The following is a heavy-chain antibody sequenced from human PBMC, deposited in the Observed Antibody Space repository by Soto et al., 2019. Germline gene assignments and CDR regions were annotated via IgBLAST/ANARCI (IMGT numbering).Heavy chain of an antibody. CDR1: GYTFTSYD. J-gene: IGHJ6*02. D-gene: IGHD1-26*01. Sequence: QVQLVQSGAEVRKPGASVKVSCKASGYTFTSYDINWVRQAPGQGLEWMGWMSGYNGNTSYAQKFQGRVTMTTNTSTNTVYMDVQRVRTDDTAVYYCVREWARPYYYYGLDVLRQGTTVSDSS. CDR3: VREWARPYYYYGLDV. CDR2: MSGYNGNT. V-gene: IGHV1-18*01.